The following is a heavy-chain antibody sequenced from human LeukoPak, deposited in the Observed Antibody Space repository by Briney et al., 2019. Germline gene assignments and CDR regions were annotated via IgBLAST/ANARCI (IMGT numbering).Heavy chain of an antibody. D-gene: IGHD2-2*01. J-gene: IGHJ6*02. CDR1: GVTFSSYA. CDR3: AKSEYCSSTSCYRSYCYGMDV. CDR2: ISGSGGST. Sequence: GGSLRLSCAASGVTFSSYAMSWVRQAPGKGLEWVSAISGSGGSTYYADPVKGRFTISRDNSKNTLYLQMNSLRAEDTAVYYCAKSEYCSSTSCYRSYCYGMDVWGQGTTVTVSS. V-gene: IGHV3-23*01.